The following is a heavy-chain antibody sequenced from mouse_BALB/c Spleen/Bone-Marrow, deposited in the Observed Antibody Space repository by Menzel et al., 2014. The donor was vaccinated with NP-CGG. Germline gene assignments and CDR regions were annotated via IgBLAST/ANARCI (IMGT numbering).Heavy chain of an antibody. Sequence: VHLVESGTVLARPGAAVKMSCKASGYTFSNYWMHWVKQRPGQGLEWIGTIYPGNSDTTYNQKFKGKAKLTAVTSTSTAYMELSSLTNEDSAVYYCTTLARSDFDYWGQGTTLTVSS. CDR3: TTLARSDFDY. V-gene: IGHV1-5*01. D-gene: IGHD3-1*01. CDR1: GYTFSNYW. J-gene: IGHJ2*01. CDR2: IYPGNSDT.